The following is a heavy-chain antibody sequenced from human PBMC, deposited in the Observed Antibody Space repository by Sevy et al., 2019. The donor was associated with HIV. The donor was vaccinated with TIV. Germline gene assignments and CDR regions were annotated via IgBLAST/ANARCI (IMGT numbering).Heavy chain of an antibody. Sequence: ASVKVSCKASGYTFTGYYMHWVRQALGQGLEWMGRINPNSGGTNYAQKFQGRVTMTRDTSISTAYMELSRLRSDDTAVYYCARGSGGIAVREVRGWGQGTLVTVSS. CDR1: GYTFTGYY. V-gene: IGHV1-2*06. CDR3: ARGSGGIAVREVRG. D-gene: IGHD6-19*01. J-gene: IGHJ4*02. CDR2: INPNSGGT.